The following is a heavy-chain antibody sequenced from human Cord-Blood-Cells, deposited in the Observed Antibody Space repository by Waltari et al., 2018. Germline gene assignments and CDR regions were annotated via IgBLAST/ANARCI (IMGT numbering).Heavy chain of an antibody. CDR1: GFTFSSYA. J-gene: IGHJ4*02. CDR3: ATLTIAAREYYFDY. Sequence: QVQLVESGGGVVQPGRSLRLSCAASGFTFSSYAMHWVRQAPGKGMEGGAFISYDGSKKYYADSVKGRFTISRDNSKNTLYLQMNSLRAEDTAVYYCATLTIAAREYYFDYWGQGTLVTVSS. CDR2: ISYDGSKK. D-gene: IGHD6-6*01. V-gene: IGHV3-30-3*01.